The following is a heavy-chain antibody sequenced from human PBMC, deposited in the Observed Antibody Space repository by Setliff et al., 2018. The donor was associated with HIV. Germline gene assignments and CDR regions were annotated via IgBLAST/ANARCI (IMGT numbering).Heavy chain of an antibody. CDR2: IGSSNHGI. CDR3: ASFYGDYGY. D-gene: IGHD3-10*01. Sequence: GESLKISCAASGFNFRSYGMTWVRQAPGKGLDWVAHIGSSNHGIHYTASVQGRFTVSRDNANNLLFLQMNNLRDEDTAVYYCASFYGDYGYWGHGTQVTVSS. V-gene: IGHV3-48*02. CDR1: GFNFRSYG. J-gene: IGHJ4*01.